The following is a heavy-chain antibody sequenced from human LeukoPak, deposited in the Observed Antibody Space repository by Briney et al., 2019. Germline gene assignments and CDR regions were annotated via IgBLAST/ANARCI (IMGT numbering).Heavy chain of an antibody. CDR2: ISYDGSNK. D-gene: IGHD3-9*01. CDR1: GFTFSSYG. CDR3: AKAEGQGLTGYYRPFDY. Sequence: GGSLRLSCAASGFTFSSYGMHWVRQAPGKGLEWVAVISYDGSNKYYADSVKDRFTISRDNSKNTLYLQMNSLRAEDTAVYYCAKAEGQGLTGYYRPFDYWGQGTLVTVSS. J-gene: IGHJ4*02. V-gene: IGHV3-30*18.